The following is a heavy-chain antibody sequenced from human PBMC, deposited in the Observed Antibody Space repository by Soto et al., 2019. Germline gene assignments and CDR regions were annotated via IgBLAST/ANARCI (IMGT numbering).Heavy chain of an antibody. CDR1: GGSLNGNY. Sequence: PSETLSLTCAVYGGSLNGNYWTWLRQTPGKGLEWIGEISPSGSTNYNPSLKSRVTISVDTSKNQFSLKLSSVTAADTAVYYCARGYTMVRGVYYYYYYGMDVWGQGTTVTVSS. CDR3: ARGYTMVRGVYYYYYYGMDV. J-gene: IGHJ6*02. V-gene: IGHV4-34*01. D-gene: IGHD3-10*01. CDR2: ISPSGST.